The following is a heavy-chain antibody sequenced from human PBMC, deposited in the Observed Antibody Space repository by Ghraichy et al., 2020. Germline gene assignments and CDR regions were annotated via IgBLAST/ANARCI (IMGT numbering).Heavy chain of an antibody. CDR1: GFTFSNAW. D-gene: IGHD3-3*01. CDR2: IKSKTDGGTT. J-gene: IGHJ3*02. CDR3: TTGRRASHPSGVDDFWSGYYLGAGDDAFDI. Sequence: GGSLRLSCAASGFTFSNAWMSWVRQAPGKGLEWVGRIKSKTDGGTTDYAAPVKGRFTISRDDSKNTLYLQMNSLKTEDTAVYYCTTGRRASHPSGVDDFWSGYYLGAGDDAFDIWGQGTMVTVSS. V-gene: IGHV3-15*01.